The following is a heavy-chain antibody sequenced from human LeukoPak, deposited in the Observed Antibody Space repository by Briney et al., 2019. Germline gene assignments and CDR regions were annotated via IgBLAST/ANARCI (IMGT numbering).Heavy chain of an antibody. CDR3: ARHGRKYYDFWRPAPFDY. D-gene: IGHD3-3*01. Sequence: GESLKISCKGSGYSLTSFWIGWVRQMPGKGLEWMGIIYPDDSETRYSPFLQGQVTISADKSISTVYLQWSSLKASDNAMYYCARHGRKYYDFWRPAPFDYWGQGTLVTVSS. J-gene: IGHJ4*02. V-gene: IGHV5-51*01. CDR1: GYSLTSFW. CDR2: IYPDDSET.